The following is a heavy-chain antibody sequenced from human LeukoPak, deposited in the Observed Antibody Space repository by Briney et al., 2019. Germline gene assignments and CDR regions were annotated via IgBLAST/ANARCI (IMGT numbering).Heavy chain of an antibody. D-gene: IGHD3-22*01. CDR3: ARRDRRHFDY. CDR1: GYIFTNYA. J-gene: IGHJ4*02. Sequence: ASVKVSRKASGYIFTNYAIHWVRQAPGQRLEWMGWINVGNGNTKYSQMLQGRVTISRDTSANTAYMELSSLRSEDTAVYYCARRDRRHFDYWGQGTLVTVSS. CDR2: INVGNGNT. V-gene: IGHV1-3*01.